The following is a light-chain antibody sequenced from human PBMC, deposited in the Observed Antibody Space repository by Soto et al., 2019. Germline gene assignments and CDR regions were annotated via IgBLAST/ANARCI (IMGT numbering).Light chain of an antibody. V-gene: IGKV1-5*01. CDR3: QQYDSYPLT. J-gene: IGKJ4*01. Sequence: DIQMTQSPSTLSGSVGDRVTITCRASQTISSWLAWYQQKPGKAPKFLIYDVSTLESGVPSRFSGSGSGTEFTLTISSLQPEDFATYYCQQYDSYPLTFGGGTKVDIK. CDR1: QTISSW. CDR2: DVS.